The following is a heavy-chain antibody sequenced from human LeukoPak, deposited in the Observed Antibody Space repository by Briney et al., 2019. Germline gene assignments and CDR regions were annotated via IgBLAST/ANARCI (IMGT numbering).Heavy chain of an antibody. CDR2: IYSGGST. D-gene: IGHD6-13*01. Sequence: PGGSLRLSCAASGFTFSSYWMSWVRQAPGKGLEWVSVIYSGGSTYYADSVKGRFTISRDNSKNTLYLQMNSLRAEDTAVYYCARDRWPTPGYSSSWFDPWGQGTLVTVSS. J-gene: IGHJ5*02. V-gene: IGHV3-66*01. CDR1: GFTFSSYW. CDR3: ARDRWPTPGYSSSWFDP.